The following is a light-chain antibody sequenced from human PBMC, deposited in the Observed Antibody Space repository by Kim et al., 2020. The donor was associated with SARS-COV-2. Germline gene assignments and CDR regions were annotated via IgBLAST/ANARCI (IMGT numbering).Light chain of an antibody. CDR1: SSNIGANY. J-gene: IGLJ2*01. V-gene: IGLV1-47*02. CDR3: ATWDDSLSGVV. Sequence: ELTQPPSASGTPGQRVTISCSGSSSNIGANYVFWYQQLPGTAPKLLIYSNSQRPSGVPDRFSGSKSGTSASLAISGLRSEDEADYYCATWDDSLSGVVFGGGTQLTVL. CDR2: SNS.